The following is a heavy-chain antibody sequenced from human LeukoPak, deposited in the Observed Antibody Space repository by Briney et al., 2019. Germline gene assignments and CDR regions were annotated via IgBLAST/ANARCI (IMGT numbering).Heavy chain of an antibody. CDR3: ARNVQLWFLSSSWYGRGHDAFDI. D-gene: IGHD6-13*01. J-gene: IGHJ3*02. Sequence: ASVKVSCKASGYIFTSYGISWVRQAPGQGLEWMGWISAYNGNTNFAQKLQGRVTTTTDTSTSTAYMELRSLRSDDTAVYYCARNVQLWFLSSSWYGRGHDAFDIWGQGTMVTVSS. CDR1: GYIFTSYG. V-gene: IGHV1-18*01. CDR2: ISAYNGNT.